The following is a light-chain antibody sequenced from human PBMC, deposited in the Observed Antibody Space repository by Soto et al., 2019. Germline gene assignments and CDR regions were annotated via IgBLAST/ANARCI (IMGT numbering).Light chain of an antibody. Sequence: EIVLTQSPDTLSLSPGETATLSCRASQSITNSFLAWYQQKPGQAPRLLISGASSRATGIPDRFSGSGSGTDFTLTISRLEPEDFAVYYCQQYGSSPPKTFGQGTKLEI. V-gene: IGKV3-20*01. J-gene: IGKJ2*01. CDR3: QQYGSSPPKT. CDR2: GAS. CDR1: QSITNSF.